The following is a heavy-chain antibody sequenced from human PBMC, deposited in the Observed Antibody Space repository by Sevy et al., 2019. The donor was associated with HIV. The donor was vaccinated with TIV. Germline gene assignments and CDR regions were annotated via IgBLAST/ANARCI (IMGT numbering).Heavy chain of an antibody. CDR2: LSFGSGEI. D-gene: IGHD2-8*01. CDR3: AREGCTSPYDN. CDR1: GFTFSKYS. Sequence: GGSLRLSCAASGFTFSKYSMSWVRQPPGKGLEWVSNLSFGSGEINHADSVKGRFTVSSDNSNNSLYLQMNNLRAEDTDVDYGAREGCTSPYDNWGQGTLVTVSS. J-gene: IGHJ4*02. V-gene: IGHV3-23*01.